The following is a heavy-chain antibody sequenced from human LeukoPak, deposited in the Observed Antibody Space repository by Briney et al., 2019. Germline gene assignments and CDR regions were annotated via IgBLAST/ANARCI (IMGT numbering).Heavy chain of an antibody. CDR1: GYTFTSYD. CDR2: MNPNSGNT. CDR3: ARSPYILYHRGGSFDP. D-gene: IGHD2-8*01. Sequence: ASVKVSCKASGYTFTSYDINWVRQATGQGLEWMGWMNPNSGNTGYAQKFQGRVTITRNTSISTAYMELCSLRSEDTAVYYCARSPYILYHRGGSFDPWGQGTLVTVSS. J-gene: IGHJ5*02. V-gene: IGHV1-8*03.